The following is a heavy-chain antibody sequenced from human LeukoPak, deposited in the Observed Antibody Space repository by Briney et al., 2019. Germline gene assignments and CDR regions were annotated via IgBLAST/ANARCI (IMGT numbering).Heavy chain of an antibody. V-gene: IGHV3-7*02. D-gene: IGHD2-2*01. CDR1: GFKFSSYW. J-gene: IGHJ4*02. Sequence: GGSLRLSCVVSGFKFSSYWMNWVRQAPGKRPEWVAGIKQDGSEKYYMDSVKGRFTISRDNAKNSLYLQMNSLRAEDTAVYYCARARSTIVVVPAAVYFDYWGQGTLVTVSS. CDR2: IKQDGSEK. CDR3: ARARSTIVVVPAAVYFDY.